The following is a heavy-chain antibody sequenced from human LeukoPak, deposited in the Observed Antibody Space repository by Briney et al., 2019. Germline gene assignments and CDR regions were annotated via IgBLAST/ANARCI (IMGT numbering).Heavy chain of an antibody. CDR2: IRSKAYGGTT. D-gene: IGHD3-22*01. CDR1: GITFSSYS. CDR3: TRGYDSSGYRLDYFDY. J-gene: IGHJ4*02. Sequence: GGSLRLSCAVSGITFSSYSMNWVRQAPGKGLEWVGFIRSKAYGGTTEYAASVKGRFTISRDDSKSIAYLQMNSLKTEDTAVYYCTRGYDSSGYRLDYFDYWGQGTLVTVSS. V-gene: IGHV3-49*04.